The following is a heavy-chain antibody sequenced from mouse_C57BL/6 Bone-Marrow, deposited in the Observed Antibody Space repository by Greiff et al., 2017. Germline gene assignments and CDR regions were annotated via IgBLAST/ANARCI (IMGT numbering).Heavy chain of an antibody. Sequence: VQLQQSGAELARPGASVKLSCKASGYTFTGYGISWVKQRTGQVLEWIGEIYPRSGHTYYNEKFKGKATLTADKASSTAYMELRSLTSEDSAVYFGSRWGNGCFDYWGQGTTLTVSA. CDR2: IYPRSGHT. V-gene: IGHV1-81*01. CDR1: GYTFTGYG. CDR3: SRWGNGCFDY. J-gene: IGHJ2*01.